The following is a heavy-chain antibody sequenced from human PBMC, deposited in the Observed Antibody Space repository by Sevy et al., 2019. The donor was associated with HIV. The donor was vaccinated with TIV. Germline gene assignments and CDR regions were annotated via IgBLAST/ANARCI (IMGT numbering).Heavy chain of an antibody. J-gene: IGHJ6*02. D-gene: IGHD2-21*02. V-gene: IGHV1-2*06. CDR3: AREYGDPAHYYYYYGMDV. CDR2: INPNSGGT. Sequence: ASVKVSCKASGYTFTGYYMHWVRQAHGQWLEWMGRINPNSGGTNYAQKFQGRVTMTRDTSISTAYMELSRLRSDDTAVYYCAREYGDPAHYYYYYGMDVWGQGTTVTVSS. CDR1: GYTFTGYY.